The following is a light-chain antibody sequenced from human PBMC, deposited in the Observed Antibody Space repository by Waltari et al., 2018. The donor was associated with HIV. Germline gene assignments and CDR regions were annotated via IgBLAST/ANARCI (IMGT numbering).Light chain of an antibody. J-gene: IGLJ1*01. CDR3: ATWDASLGGSYV. Sequence: QSVLTQPPSASGTPGQRVTIPCSGTTSNVGSNFVSWYQQLPGTAPKLLIYRDNRRPSGVPARFSVSKSGASVSLAISGLRSEDEGDYYCATWDASLGGSYVFGTGTTVSVL. CDR1: TSNVGSNF. CDR2: RDN. V-gene: IGLV1-47*01.